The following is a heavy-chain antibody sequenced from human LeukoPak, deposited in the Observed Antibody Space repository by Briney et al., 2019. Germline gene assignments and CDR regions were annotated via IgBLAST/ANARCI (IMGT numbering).Heavy chain of an antibody. CDR1: GFTFSSYA. J-gene: IGHJ5*02. V-gene: IGHV3-23*01. CDR2: MSGSAGST. CDR3: ARAVDFWSGYPQPNWFDP. D-gene: IGHD3-3*01. Sequence: PGGSLRLSCAASGFTFSSYAMSWVRQAPGKGLEWVSAMSGSAGSTYYADSVKGRFTISRDNSKNTLYLQMNSLRAEDTAVYYCARAVDFWSGYPQPNWFDPWGQGTPVTVSS.